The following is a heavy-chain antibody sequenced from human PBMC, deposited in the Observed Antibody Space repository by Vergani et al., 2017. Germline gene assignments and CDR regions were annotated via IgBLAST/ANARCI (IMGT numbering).Heavy chain of an antibody. CDR1: GYTFTDHY. J-gene: IGHJ6*02. Sequence: EVQLVQSGAEVKKPGATMKISCKVSGYTFTDHYMHWVKQAPGKELEWMGLVDPEDGETIYAEKFKGRVTIAADTSTDTAHLELSSLRSEDTAVYYCATPQTVTTGGMEVWGQGP. D-gene: IGHD4-17*01. V-gene: IGHV1-69-2*01. CDR2: VDPEDGET. CDR3: ATPQTVTTGGMEV.